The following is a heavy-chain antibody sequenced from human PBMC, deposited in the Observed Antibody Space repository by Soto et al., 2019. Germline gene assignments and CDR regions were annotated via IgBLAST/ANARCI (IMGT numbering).Heavy chain of an antibody. J-gene: IGHJ6*02. V-gene: IGHV6-1*01. CDR3: ARDGYQWELLGNYYYYGMDV. D-gene: IGHD1-26*01. CDR1: GDRVSSNSAA. CDR2: TYYRSKWYN. Sequence: SQTLSLTCAISGDRVSSNSAAWNWIRQSPSRGLEWLGRTYYRSKWYNDYAVSVKSRITINPDTSKNQFSVQLNSVTPEDTAVYYCARDGYQWELLGNYYYYGMDVWGQGTTVTVSS.